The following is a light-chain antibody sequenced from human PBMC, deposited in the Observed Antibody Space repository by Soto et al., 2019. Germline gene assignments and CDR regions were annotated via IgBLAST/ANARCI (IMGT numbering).Light chain of an antibody. CDR1: QSISSY. CDR2: GAS. V-gene: IGKV1-39*01. J-gene: IGKJ1*01. Sequence: DIQMTQSPSSVAARVAISVPATHRASQSISSYLNWYQQTPGKAPKLLISGASSLQSGVPSRFSGSGSGADFTLTISSLQPEDFATYYCLQGYSYPRTFGQGTKVDTK. CDR3: LQGYSYPRT.